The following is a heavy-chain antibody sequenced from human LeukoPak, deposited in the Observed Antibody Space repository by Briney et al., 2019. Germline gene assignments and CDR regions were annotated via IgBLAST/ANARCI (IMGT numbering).Heavy chain of an antibody. D-gene: IGHD4-11*01. CDR1: GITFSSYW. V-gene: IGHV3-30-3*01. Sequence: PGGSLRLSCAASGITFSSYWMSWVRQAPGKGLEWVAVISYDGSNKYYADSVKGRFTISRDNSKNTLYLQMNSLRAEDTAVYYCARDLVSNYDEYYFDYWGQGTLVTVSS. J-gene: IGHJ4*02. CDR3: ARDLVSNYDEYYFDY. CDR2: ISYDGSNK.